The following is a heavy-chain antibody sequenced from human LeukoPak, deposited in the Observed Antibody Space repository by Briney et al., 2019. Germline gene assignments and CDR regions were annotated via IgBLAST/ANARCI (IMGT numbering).Heavy chain of an antibody. Sequence: ASVKVSCKASGYTSTSYGISWVRQAPGQGPEWMGWISAYNGNTNYAQKFQGRVTLTTDTSTSTAYMEVRSLTSADTAVYYCARGLQIGFLEYWGQGTLVTVSS. V-gene: IGHV1-18*01. D-gene: IGHD4-11*01. J-gene: IGHJ4*02. CDR3: ARGLQIGFLEY. CDR1: GYTSTSYG. CDR2: ISAYNGNT.